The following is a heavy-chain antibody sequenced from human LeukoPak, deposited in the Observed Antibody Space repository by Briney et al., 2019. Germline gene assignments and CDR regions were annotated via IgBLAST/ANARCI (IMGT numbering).Heavy chain of an antibody. CDR2: IYYTGNT. J-gene: IGHJ5*02. CDR1: GNSISSGDNY. D-gene: IGHD3-10*01. V-gene: IGHV4-61*08. Sequence: SQTLSLTCTVSGNSISSGDNYWSWIRQPPGKGLEWIGYIYYTGNTNYNPSLKSRATISVDTSKNQFSLKLSSVTAADTAVYYCARRPTTARITMVRGTLGLNWFDPWGQGTLVTVSS. CDR3: ARRPTTARITMVRGTLGLNWFDP.